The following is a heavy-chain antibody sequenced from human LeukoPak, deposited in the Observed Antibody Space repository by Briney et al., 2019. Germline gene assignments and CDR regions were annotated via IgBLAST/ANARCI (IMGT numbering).Heavy chain of an antibody. D-gene: IGHD3-10*01. CDR2: VNSDGGST. V-gene: IGHV3-74*01. J-gene: IGHJ4*02. CDR3: AKDPSTLLLWFGELFSDYFDY. Sequence: GGSLRLSCTASGFTFSSYWMHWVRQAPGKGLVWVSRVNSDGGSTSYADSVKGRFTISRDNAKNTLYLQMNSLRAEDTAVYYCAKDPSTLLLWFGELFSDYFDYWGQGTLVTVSS. CDR1: GFTFSSYW.